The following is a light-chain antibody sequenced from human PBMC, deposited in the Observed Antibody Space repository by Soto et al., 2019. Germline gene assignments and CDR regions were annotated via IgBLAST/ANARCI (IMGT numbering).Light chain of an antibody. CDR3: QQYDKWPLT. CDR2: GAS. Sequence: MTQSPSTLSASVGDRVNLTCRASHSVDSNLAWYQQKPGQAPRLLIYGASTRPTGIPARFSGSGSGADFTLTISSLQSEDFAVYYCQQYDKWPLTFGGGTKVDI. CDR1: HSVDSN. V-gene: IGKV3D-15*01. J-gene: IGKJ4*01.